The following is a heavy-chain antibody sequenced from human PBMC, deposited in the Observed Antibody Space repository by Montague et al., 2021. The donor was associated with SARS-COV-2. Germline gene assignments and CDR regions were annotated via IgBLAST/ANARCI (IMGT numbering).Heavy chain of an antibody. V-gene: IGHV3-21*01. Sequence: SLRLSCAASGFTFSNYNVNWVRQAPGRGLEWVSSISSSSSYIYYADSVKGRFTISRDNAKNSLYLQMNSLRAEDTAVYYCARDFDTAMKWCFDSWGQGILVTVSS. D-gene: IGHD5-18*01. J-gene: IGHJ4*02. CDR2: ISSSSSYI. CDR1: GFTFSNYN. CDR3: ARDFDTAMKWCFDS.